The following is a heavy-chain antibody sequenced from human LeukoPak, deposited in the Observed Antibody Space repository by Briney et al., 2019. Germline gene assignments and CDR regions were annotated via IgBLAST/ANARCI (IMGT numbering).Heavy chain of an antibody. CDR2: ISGSGGST. D-gene: IGHD5-18*01. CDR1: GFTFSSYA. J-gene: IGHJ4*02. Sequence: GGSLRLSCAASGFTFSSYAMSWVRQAPGKGLGWVSAISGSGGSTYYADSVKGRFTISRDNSKKTLYLQMNSLRAEDTAVYYCAKIWVSYGYGRYFDYWGQGTLVTVSS. V-gene: IGHV3-23*01. CDR3: AKIWVSYGYGRYFDY.